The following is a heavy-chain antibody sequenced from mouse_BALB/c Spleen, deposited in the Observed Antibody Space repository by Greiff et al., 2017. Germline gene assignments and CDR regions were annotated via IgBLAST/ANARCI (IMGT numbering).Heavy chain of an antibody. J-gene: IGHJ4*01. D-gene: IGHD1-1*01. CDR1: GFTFSSYA. Sequence: EVMLVESGGGLVKPGGSLKLSCAASGFTFSSYAMSWVRQTPEKRLEWVASISSGGSTYYPDSVKGRFTISRDNARNILYLQMSSLRSEDTAMYYCARRDYYGSSFYAMDYWGQGTSVTVSS. CDR3: ARRDYYGSSFYAMDY. V-gene: IGHV5-6-5*01. CDR2: ISSGGST.